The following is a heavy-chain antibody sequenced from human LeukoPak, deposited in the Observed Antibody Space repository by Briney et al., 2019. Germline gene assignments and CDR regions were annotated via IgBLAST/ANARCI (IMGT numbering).Heavy chain of an antibody. Sequence: PGGSLRLSCAASGFTFSGSAMHWVRQASGKGLEWVGRIRSKANSYATAYAASVKGRFTISRDDSKNTAYLQMNSPKTEDTAVYYCTRLGSSGWYNWFDPWGQGTLVTVSS. V-gene: IGHV3-73*01. J-gene: IGHJ5*02. D-gene: IGHD6-19*01. CDR3: TRLGSSGWYNWFDP. CDR1: GFTFSGSA. CDR2: IRSKANSYAT.